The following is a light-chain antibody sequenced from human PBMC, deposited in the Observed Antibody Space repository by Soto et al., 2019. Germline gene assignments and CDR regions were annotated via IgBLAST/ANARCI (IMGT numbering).Light chain of an antibody. Sequence: DIQMTQSPSSLSASVGDRVTITCRASQGISNYLAWYQQKPGKVPKLLIYAASTSQSGVPSRFSGSGSGTDFTLTISSLQPGDVATYYCQKYNGAPQTFGQGTKVDIK. V-gene: IGKV1-27*01. J-gene: IGKJ1*01. CDR2: AAS. CDR1: QGISNY. CDR3: QKYNGAPQT.